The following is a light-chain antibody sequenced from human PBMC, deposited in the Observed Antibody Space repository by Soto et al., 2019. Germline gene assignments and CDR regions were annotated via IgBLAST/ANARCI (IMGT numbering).Light chain of an antibody. V-gene: IGKV1-39*01. J-gene: IGKJ5*01. CDR2: DAS. CDR1: QSIINY. Sequence: DIQMTQSPSSLSASVGDRVTITCRASQSIINYLNWYQQKPGEAPKLLLYDASSLQSGVPLRFSGSGSGTDFTLTISSLQPEDFATYYCQQSYTIPITFGQGTRLEIK. CDR3: QQSYTIPIT.